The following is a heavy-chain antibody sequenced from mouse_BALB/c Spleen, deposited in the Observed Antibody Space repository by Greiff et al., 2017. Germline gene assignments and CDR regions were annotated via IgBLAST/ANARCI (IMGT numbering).Heavy chain of an antibody. Sequence: QVQLQQSGPELVRPGVSVKISCKGSGYTFTDYAMHWVKQSHAKSLEWIGVISTYSGNTSYNQKFKGKATMTVDKSSSTAYMELARLTSEDSAIYYCAREGVRRGVYAMDYWGQGTSVTVSS. D-gene: IGHD2-14*01. V-gene: IGHV1-67*01. J-gene: IGHJ4*01. CDR2: ISTYSGNT. CDR1: GYTFTDYA. CDR3: AREGVRRGVYAMDY.